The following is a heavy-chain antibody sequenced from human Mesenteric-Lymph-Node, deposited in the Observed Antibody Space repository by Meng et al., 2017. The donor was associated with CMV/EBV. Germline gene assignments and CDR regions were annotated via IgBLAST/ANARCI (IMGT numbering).Heavy chain of an antibody. J-gene: IGHJ4*02. CDR3: ARDRPIRRAAAGTNHQDY. Sequence: SETLSLTCTVSGGSISSYYWSWIRQPPGKGLEWIGYIYYSGSTNYNPSLKSRVTISVDTSKNQFSLKLSSVTAADTAVYYCARDRPIRRAAAGTNHQDYWGQGTLVTVSS. CDR2: IYYSGST. CDR1: GGSISSYY. D-gene: IGHD6-13*01. V-gene: IGHV4-59*01.